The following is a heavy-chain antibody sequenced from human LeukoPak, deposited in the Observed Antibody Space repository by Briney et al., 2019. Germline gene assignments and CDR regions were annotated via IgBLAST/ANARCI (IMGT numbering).Heavy chain of an antibody. CDR1: GGSFDGYY. D-gene: IGHD3-9*01. V-gene: IGHV4-34*01. Sequence: SETLSLTCAVFGGSFDGYYWSWIRQPPGKGLEWIGEITYDGSTNYNPSLKSRVTISVDTSKNQFSLKLSSVTAADTAVYYCARQDILTGYYNDYWGQGTLVTVSS. CDR2: ITYDGST. CDR3: ARQDILTGYYNDY. J-gene: IGHJ4*02.